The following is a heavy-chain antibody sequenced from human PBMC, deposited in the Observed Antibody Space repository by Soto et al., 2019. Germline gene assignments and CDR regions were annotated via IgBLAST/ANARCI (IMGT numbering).Heavy chain of an antibody. CDR1: GDSVSSNSAA. V-gene: IGHV6-1*01. D-gene: IGHD1-26*01. Sequence: PSQTLSLTCAISGDSVSSNSAAWNWIRQSPSRGLEWLGRTYYRSKWYNDYAVSVKSRITINPDTSKNQFSLQLNSVTPEDTAVYYCARDSGFDHYYYYYGMDVWGQGTRVTVSS. CDR3: ARDSGFDHYYYYYGMDV. J-gene: IGHJ6*02. CDR2: TYYRSKWYN.